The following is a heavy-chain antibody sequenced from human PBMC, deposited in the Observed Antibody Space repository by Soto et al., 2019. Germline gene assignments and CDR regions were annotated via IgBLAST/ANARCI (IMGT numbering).Heavy chain of an antibody. J-gene: IGHJ4*02. CDR1: GFTFSSYA. CDR3: AEGGLYDGFDY. CDR2: ISASGGST. D-gene: IGHD5-12*01. V-gene: IGHV3-23*01. Sequence: GGSLRLSCAASGFTFSSYAMSWVRQAPGKGLEWVSSISASGGSTYYTDSVKGRFTISRDNSKNTLFPQMNSLRAEDTAVYYCAEGGLYDGFDYWGRGTLVTVSS.